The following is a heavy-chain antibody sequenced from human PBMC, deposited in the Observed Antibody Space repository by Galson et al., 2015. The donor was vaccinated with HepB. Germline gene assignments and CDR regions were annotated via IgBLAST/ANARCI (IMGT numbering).Heavy chain of an antibody. Sequence: TLSLTCAVYGGSFSGYYWSWIRQPPGKGLEWIGGINHSGSTNYNPSLKSRVTISVDTSKNQFSLKLSSVTAADTAVYYCARRGYDFWSGYNRGSYFDYWGQGTLVTVSS. V-gene: IGHV4-34*01. J-gene: IGHJ4*02. D-gene: IGHD3-3*01. CDR3: ARRGYDFWSGYNRGSYFDY. CDR2: INHSGST. CDR1: GGSFSGYY.